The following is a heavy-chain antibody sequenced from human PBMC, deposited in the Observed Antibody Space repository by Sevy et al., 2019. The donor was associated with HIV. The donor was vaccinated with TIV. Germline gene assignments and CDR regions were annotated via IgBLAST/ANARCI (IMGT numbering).Heavy chain of an antibody. D-gene: IGHD6-19*01. V-gene: IGHV3-23*01. CDR3: AKPPIGWTREGFDQ. Sequence: GGSLRLSCAASGFTFRTYAMSWVRQAPGMGLEWVSSISGSTTNTNYADSVKGRFTISRDNSKNTLYLQMNSLKADDTAICYCAKPPIGWTREGFDQWGQGTLVTVSS. CDR1: GFTFRTYA. CDR2: ISGSTTNT. J-gene: IGHJ4*02.